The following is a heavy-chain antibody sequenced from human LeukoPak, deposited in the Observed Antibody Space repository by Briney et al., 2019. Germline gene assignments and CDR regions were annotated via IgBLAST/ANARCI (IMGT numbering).Heavy chain of an antibody. J-gene: IGHJ3*02. Sequence: SETLSLTCTVSGGSISSGGYYWSWIRQRPGKGLEWIGYIYYSGSTYYNPSLKSRVTISVDTSKNQFSLKLSSVTAADTAVYYCAREGVVAIDTWGQGTMVTVSS. V-gene: IGHV4-31*03. CDR2: IYYSGST. CDR3: AREGVVAIDT. D-gene: IGHD2-15*01. CDR1: GGSISSGGYY.